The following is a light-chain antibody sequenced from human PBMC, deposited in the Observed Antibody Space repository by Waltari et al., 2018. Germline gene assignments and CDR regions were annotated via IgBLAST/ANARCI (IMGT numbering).Light chain of an antibody. CDR1: QSISSS. J-gene: IGKJ1*01. CDR2: AAS. V-gene: IGKV1-39*01. CDR3: QQSYITPPWT. Sequence: DIQMTLSPSSLSASVGDTVTITCRATQSISSSLNWYQQKPGKAPKALISAASKLLIDVPSRFSGSGSGTDFTLTINSLQPEDFATYYCQQSYITPPWTFGQGTKVEVK.